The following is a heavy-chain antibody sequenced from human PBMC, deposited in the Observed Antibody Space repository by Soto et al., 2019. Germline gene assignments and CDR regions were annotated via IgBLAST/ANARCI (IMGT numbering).Heavy chain of an antibody. CDR3: AHRPLVSSWTTKSRYYFDY. CDR1: GFSLSTSGVG. V-gene: IGHV2-5*02. J-gene: IGHJ4*02. Sequence: SGPTLVNPTQTLTLTCTFSGFSLSTSGVGVGWIRQPPGKALEWLALIYWDDDKRYSPSLKSRLTITKDTSKNQVVLTMTNMDPVDTATYYCAHRPLVSSWTTKSRYYFDYWGQGTLVTVSS. CDR2: IYWDDDK. D-gene: IGHD6-13*01.